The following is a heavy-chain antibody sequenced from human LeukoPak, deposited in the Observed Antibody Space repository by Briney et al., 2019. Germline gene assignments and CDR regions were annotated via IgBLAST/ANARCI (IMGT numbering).Heavy chain of an antibody. V-gene: IGHV4-61*02. CDR3: TRDNPGMTSTDT. CDR1: GGSISTGSYY. D-gene: IGHD1-1*01. J-gene: IGHJ4*02. Sequence: SETLSHTCTVSGGSISTGSYYWSWIRQPAGKGLEWIGRMHTSGSTNYNPSLNSRVTISVATSKNQFSLKLSSVTAADTAVYYCTRDNPGMTSTDTWGQGTLVTVSS. CDR2: MHTSGST.